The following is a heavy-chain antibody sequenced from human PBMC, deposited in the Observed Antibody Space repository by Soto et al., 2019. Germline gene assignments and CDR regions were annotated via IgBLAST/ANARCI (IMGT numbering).Heavy chain of an antibody. J-gene: IGHJ4*02. CDR1: GGSISNYY. D-gene: IGHD3-3*01. CDR3: ARGGQDFWSGPFDY. V-gene: IGHV4-4*07. CDR2: IDTSGST. Sequence: SETLSLTGTVSGGSISNYYCSWIRQPAGKGLEWIGRIDTSGSTNYNPSLKSRVTMSVDTSKQEFSLKLSSVTAAGTALYYCARGGQDFWSGPFDYWGRGALVTVSS.